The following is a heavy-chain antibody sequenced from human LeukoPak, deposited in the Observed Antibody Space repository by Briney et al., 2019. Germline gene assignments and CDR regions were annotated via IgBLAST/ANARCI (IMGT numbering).Heavy chain of an antibody. Sequence: GGSLRLSCAASGFSFNNYAMSWVRQAPGKGLEWVSAISGGGDATKYADSVKGRFTISRDNSKNTLSLQMNSLRAEDTAVYYCAKGLGRNYYDSSGYSNWGQGTLVTVSS. CDR2: ISGGGDAT. V-gene: IGHV3-23*01. J-gene: IGHJ4*02. CDR1: GFSFNNYA. D-gene: IGHD3-22*01. CDR3: AKGLGRNYYDSSGYSN.